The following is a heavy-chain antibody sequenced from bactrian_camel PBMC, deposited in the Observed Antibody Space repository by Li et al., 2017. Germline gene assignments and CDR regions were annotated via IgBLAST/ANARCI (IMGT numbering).Heavy chain of an antibody. CDR3: ARSFSMLDNY. J-gene: IGHJ4*01. CDR2: ITSGGGDT. D-gene: IGHD1*01. Sequence: QLVESGGDLAQPGGSLRLSCEASGFTFSSYVMSWVRQAPGKGLEWVSTITSGGGDTYYVDSVKERFTVSRDNAKNTLYLQLNSLKIEDTAIYYCARSFSMLDNYWGQGTQVTVS. CDR1: GFTFSSYV. V-gene: IGHV3S40*01.